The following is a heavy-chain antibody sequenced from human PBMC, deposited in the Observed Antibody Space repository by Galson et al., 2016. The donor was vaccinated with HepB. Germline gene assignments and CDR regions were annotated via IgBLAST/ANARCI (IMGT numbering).Heavy chain of an antibody. V-gene: IGHV4-4*02. J-gene: IGHJ4*02. CDR2: IYHNGLT. Sequence: SETLSLTCGVSGGSISTNNWWSWVRQPPGKGLEWIGQIYHNGLTYFNPSLKSRVTMSADRSTNQFSLELSSVTAANTAVYFCAREAPGDYFDYWGRGTLVTVSS. CDR1: GGSISTNNW. CDR3: AREAPGDYFDY.